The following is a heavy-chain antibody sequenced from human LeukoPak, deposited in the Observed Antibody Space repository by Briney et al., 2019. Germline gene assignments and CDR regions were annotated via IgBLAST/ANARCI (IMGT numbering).Heavy chain of an antibody. Sequence: GGSLRLSCAASGFTFSSYAMSWVRQAPGKGLEWVSAISGSSSYIYYADSVKGRFTISRDNSKNTLYLQMNSLRAEDTAVYYCAEGHEYSYGSFDYWGQGTLVTVSS. CDR3: AEGHEYSYGSFDY. V-gene: IGHV3-23*01. CDR1: GFTFSSYA. D-gene: IGHD5-18*01. J-gene: IGHJ4*02. CDR2: ISGSSSYI.